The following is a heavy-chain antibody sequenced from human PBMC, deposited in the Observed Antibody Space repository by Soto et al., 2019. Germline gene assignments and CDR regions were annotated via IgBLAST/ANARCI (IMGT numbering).Heavy chain of an antibody. D-gene: IGHD6-19*01. J-gene: IGHJ4*02. CDR2: IKGDGSGI. V-gene: IGHV3-74*01. CDR1: GFTFSSFW. CDR3: AKDLHVAATDY. Sequence: EVQLVESGGGLVQPGGSLRLSCAVSGFTFSSFWMHWVRQAPGKGLVWVSRIKGDGSGITYADSVKGRFTISRDNAKNTLDLQMISLRADDTAVYYCAKDLHVAATDYWGQGTLVTVSS.